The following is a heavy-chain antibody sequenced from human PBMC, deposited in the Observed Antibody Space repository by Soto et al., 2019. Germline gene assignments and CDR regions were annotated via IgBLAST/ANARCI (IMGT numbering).Heavy chain of an antibody. V-gene: IGHV4-59*01. D-gene: IGHD3-3*01. CDR1: GGSISGYY. Sequence: SETLSLTCTVSGGSISGYYWSWIRQPPGKGLEWIGYIYSSGSTNYNPSLKSRVTISVDTSKNHFSLKLRSVTAADTAVYYCARSGRFLEWLLYLDNWGLGTVVTVSS. J-gene: IGHJ4*01. CDR3: ARSGRFLEWLLYLDN. CDR2: IYSSGST.